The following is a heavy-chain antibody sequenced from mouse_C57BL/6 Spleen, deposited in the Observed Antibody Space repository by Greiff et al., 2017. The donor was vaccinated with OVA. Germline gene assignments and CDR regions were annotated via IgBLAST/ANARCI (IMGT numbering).Heavy chain of an antibody. J-gene: IGHJ2*01. D-gene: IGHD1-1*01. CDR3: ARSQLRLFDY. V-gene: IGHV5-4*01. CDR2: ISDGGSYT. Sequence: EVQLQESGGGLVKPGGSLKLSCAASGFTFSSYAMSWVRQTPEKRLEWVATISDGGSYTYYPDNVKGRFTISRDNAKNNLYLQMSHLKSEDTAMYYCARSQLRLFDYWGQGTTLTVSS. CDR1: GFTFSSYA.